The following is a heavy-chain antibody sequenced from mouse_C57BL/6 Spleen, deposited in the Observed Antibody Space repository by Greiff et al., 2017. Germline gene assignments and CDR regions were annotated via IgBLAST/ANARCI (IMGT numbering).Heavy chain of an antibody. CDR3: ARWGTTVVDY. Sequence: QVQLKQPGAELVKPGASVKLSCKASGYTFTSYWMHWVKQRPGQGLEWIGMIHPNSGSTNYNEKFKSKATLTVDKSSSTAYMQLSSLTSEDSAVYYCARWGTTVVDYWGQGTTLTVSS. CDR1: GYTFTSYW. V-gene: IGHV1-64*01. D-gene: IGHD1-1*01. CDR2: IHPNSGST. J-gene: IGHJ2*01.